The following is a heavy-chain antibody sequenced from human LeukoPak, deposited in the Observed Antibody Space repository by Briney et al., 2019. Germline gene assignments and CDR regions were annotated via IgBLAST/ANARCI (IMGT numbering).Heavy chain of an antibody. CDR3: ARAPKADYCGGDCYSGYDAFDI. CDR1: GFTFSSYA. V-gene: IGHV3-30-3*01. J-gene: IGHJ3*02. Sequence: GGSLRLSCAASGFTFSSYAMHWVRQAPGKGLEWVAVISYDGSKKYYADSVKGRFTISRDNSKNTLYLQMNSLRAEDTAVYYCARAPKADYCGGDCYSGYDAFDIWGQGTMVTVSS. CDR2: ISYDGSKK. D-gene: IGHD2-21*02.